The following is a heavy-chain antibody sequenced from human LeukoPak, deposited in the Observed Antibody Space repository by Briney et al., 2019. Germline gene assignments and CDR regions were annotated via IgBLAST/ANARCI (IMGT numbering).Heavy chain of an antibody. CDR3: ARGIVVVPAAN. V-gene: IGHV3-21*01. D-gene: IGHD2-2*01. J-gene: IGHJ4*02. CDR2: ISSSSSYI. CDR1: GFTFSSYS. Sequence: PGGSLRLSCAASGFTFSSYSMNWVRQAPGKGLEWVSSISSSSSYIYYADSVKGRFTIPRDNAKNSLYLQMNSLRAEDTAVYYCARGIVVVPAANWGQGTLVTVSS.